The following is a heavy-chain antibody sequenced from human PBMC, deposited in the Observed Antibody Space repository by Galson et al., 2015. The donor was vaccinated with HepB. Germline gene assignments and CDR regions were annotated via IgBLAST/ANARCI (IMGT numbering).Heavy chain of an antibody. CDR3: ARDSPYYDILTGNDYYYYGMDV. D-gene: IGHD3-9*01. CDR1: GGSISSYY. CDR2: IYYSGST. Sequence: ETLSLTCTVSGGSISSYYWSWIRQPPGKGLEWIGYIYYSGSTNYNPSLKGRVTISVDTSKNQFSLKLSSVTAADTAVYYCARDSPYYDILTGNDYYYYGMDVWGQGTTVTVSS. V-gene: IGHV4-59*01. J-gene: IGHJ6*02.